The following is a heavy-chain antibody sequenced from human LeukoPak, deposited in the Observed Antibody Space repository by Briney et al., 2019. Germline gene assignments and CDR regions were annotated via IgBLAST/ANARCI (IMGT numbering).Heavy chain of an antibody. CDR2: INHSGST. CDR3: ARGIQLWLQPLFYYYYGMDV. D-gene: IGHD5-18*01. Sequence: SETLSLTCAVYGGSFSGYYWSWIRQPPGKGLEWIGEINHSGSTNYNPSLKSRVTISVDTSKNQFSLKLSSVTAADTAVYYCARGIQLWLQPLFYYYYGMDVWGQGTMVTVSS. CDR1: GGSFSGYY. V-gene: IGHV4-34*01. J-gene: IGHJ6*02.